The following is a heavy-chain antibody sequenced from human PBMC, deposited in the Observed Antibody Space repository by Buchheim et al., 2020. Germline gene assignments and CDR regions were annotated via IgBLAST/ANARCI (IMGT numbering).Heavy chain of an antibody. CDR3: AKVDGLSLWLLDY. CDR1: GFTFSSYA. CDR2: ISGSGGSK. Sequence: EVQLLESGGGLVQPGGSLRLACAASGFTFSSYAMSWVRQAPGKGLEWVSAISGSGGSKYYADSVKGRLTLSRDTSKNTLYLQMNSLRAEDTAVYYCAKVDGLSLWLLDYWGQGTL. V-gene: IGHV3-23*01. J-gene: IGHJ4*02. D-gene: IGHD5-18*01.